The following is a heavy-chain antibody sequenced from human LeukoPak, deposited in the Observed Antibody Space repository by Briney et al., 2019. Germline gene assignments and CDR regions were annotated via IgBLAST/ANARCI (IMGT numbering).Heavy chain of an antibody. Sequence: GGSLRPSCAASGFTFSSYEMNWVRQAPGKGLEWVSYISSSGSTIYYADSVKGRFTISRDNAKNSLYLQMNSLRAEDTAVYYCARPYGDYYYYYYMDVWGKGTTVTVSS. CDR1: GFTFSSYE. CDR2: ISSSGSTI. J-gene: IGHJ6*03. D-gene: IGHD4-17*01. CDR3: ARPYGDYYYYYYMDV. V-gene: IGHV3-48*03.